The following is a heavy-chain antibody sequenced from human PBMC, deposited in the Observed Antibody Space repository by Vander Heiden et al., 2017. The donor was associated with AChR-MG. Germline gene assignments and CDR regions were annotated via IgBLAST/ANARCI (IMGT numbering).Heavy chain of an antibody. CDR3: VKEFDSVWGSYRPLDF. V-gene: IGHV3-23*01. D-gene: IGHD3-16*02. CDR2: ISGSGSHT. CDR1: GFPLNTFA. J-gene: IGHJ4*02. Sequence: EVRLLETGGGLVQPGGSLRISCVGSGFPLNTFAMRWVRQAPGKGLEWLSSISGSGSHTFYADSVRGRFTISRDTSKNTLYLQMSSLQDGDTALYYCVKEFDSVWGSYRPLDFWGQGTLVTVSS.